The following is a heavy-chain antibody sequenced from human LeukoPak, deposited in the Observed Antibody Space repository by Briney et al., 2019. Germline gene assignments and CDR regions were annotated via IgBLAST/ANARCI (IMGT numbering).Heavy chain of an antibody. CDR1: GYTFTSSG. CDR2: SSAYNGNT. Sequence: ASVKVSCKASGYTFTSSGISWVRQAPGQGLEWMGWSSAYNGNTNYAQKLQGRVTMTTDTSTSTAYMELRSLRSDDTAVYYCARGHYGDYPEPYNWFDPWGQGTLVTVSS. D-gene: IGHD4-17*01. CDR3: ARGHYGDYPEPYNWFDP. V-gene: IGHV1-18*01. J-gene: IGHJ5*02.